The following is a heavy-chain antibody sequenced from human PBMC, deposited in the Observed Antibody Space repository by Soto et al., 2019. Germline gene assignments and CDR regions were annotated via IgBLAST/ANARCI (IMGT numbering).Heavy chain of an antibody. CDR3: ARYSSGWYDVSY. D-gene: IGHD6-19*01. V-gene: IGHV4-61*01. CDR1: GGSVSSGSYY. Sequence: QVQLQESGPGLVKPSETLSLTCTVSGGSVSSGSYYWSWIRQPPGKGLEWIGYIYYSGSTNYNPSLTSRVTISVDTSKNQFSLKLNSVTAADTAVYYCARYSSGWYDVSYWGQGTLVTVSS. CDR2: IYYSGST. J-gene: IGHJ4*02.